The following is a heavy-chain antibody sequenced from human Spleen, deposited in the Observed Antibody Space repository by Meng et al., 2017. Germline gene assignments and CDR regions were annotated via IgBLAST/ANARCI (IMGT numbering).Heavy chain of an antibody. D-gene: IGHD5-18*01. V-gene: IGHV4-39*07. CDR1: GGSISISSYY. Sequence: HLLEAAPGSLKPSVPSSLTCTVSGGSISISSYYWGWIRQPPGKGLEWIGSIYYSGSTHYNPSLKSRVTISVDTSKSQFSLKLSSVTAADTAVYFCAKGYGWYDSWGQGTLVTVSS. CDR2: IYYSGST. CDR3: AKGYGWYDS. J-gene: IGHJ5*01.